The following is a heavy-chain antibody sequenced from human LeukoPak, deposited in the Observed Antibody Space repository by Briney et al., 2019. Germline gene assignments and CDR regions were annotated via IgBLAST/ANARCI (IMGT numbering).Heavy chain of an antibody. J-gene: IGHJ5*02. D-gene: IGHD6-19*01. V-gene: IGHV3-23*01. Sequence: GGSLRLSCTASGIIFSRTAMNWARQSPGRGREWLSAISGGGERTFYADSVRGRFTISRDNSKNMVYLQMNSQRVDDTAIYYCGKDGGQYSSGPEFDPRGQGDLVTVPS. CDR2: ISGGGERT. CDR3: GKDGGQYSSGPEFDP. CDR1: GIIFSRTA.